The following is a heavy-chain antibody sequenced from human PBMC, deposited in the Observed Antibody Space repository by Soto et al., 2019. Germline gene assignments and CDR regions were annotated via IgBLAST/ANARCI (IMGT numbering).Heavy chain of an antibody. CDR2: ISWDGGST. V-gene: IGHV3-43*01. D-gene: IGHD3-22*01. CDR3: AKALPYYYDSSGPDYYYGMDV. J-gene: IGHJ6*02. Sequence: GGSLRLSCAASGFTFDDYTMHWVRQAPGKGLEWVSLISWDGGSTYYADSVKGRFTISRDNSKNSLYLQMNSLRTEDTALYYCAKALPYYYDSSGPDYYYGMDVWGQGTTVTVSS. CDR1: GFTFDDYT.